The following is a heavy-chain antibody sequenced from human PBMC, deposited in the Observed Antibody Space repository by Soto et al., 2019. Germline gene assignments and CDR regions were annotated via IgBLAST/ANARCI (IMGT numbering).Heavy chain of an antibody. CDR1: GYTFTDYD. CDR2: TNPNTGHT. CDR3: ARVKLATLTDF. V-gene: IGHV1-8*01. Sequence: ASVKVSGKASGYTFTDYDINWVRHAPGQVLEWMGRTNPNTGHTRYAHHFQGRLIMTRDTSISTALMELSSLRSEDTALYYCARVKLATLTDFWGQGTLVTVSS. J-gene: IGHJ4*02. D-gene: IGHD5-12*01.